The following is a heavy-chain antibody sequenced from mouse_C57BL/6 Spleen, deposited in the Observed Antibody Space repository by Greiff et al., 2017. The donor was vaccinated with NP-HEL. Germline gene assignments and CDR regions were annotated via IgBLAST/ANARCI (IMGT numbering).Heavy chain of an antibody. Sequence: VQLQQPGAELVMPGASVKLSCKASGYTFTSYWMHWVKQRPGQGLEWIGEIDPSDSYTNYNQKFKGKSTLTVDKSSSTAYMQLSSLTSEDSAVYDCARGNGYYVFDYWGQGTTLTVSS. D-gene: IGHD2-3*01. V-gene: IGHV1-69*01. CDR2: IDPSDSYT. J-gene: IGHJ2*01. CDR3: ARGNGYYVFDY. CDR1: GYTFTSYW.